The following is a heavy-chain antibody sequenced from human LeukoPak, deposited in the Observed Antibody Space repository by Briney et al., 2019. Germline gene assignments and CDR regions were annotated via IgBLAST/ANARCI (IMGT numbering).Heavy chain of an antibody. D-gene: IGHD5-18*01. CDR1: GFTFSSYA. J-gene: IGHJ5*02. CDR2: ISGSGGST. Sequence: GGSLRLSCAASGFTFSSYAMSWVRQAPGKGLEWVSAISGSGGSTYFGDSVKVRFTISRDNSKNTLYLQMTSLRAEDTAVYYCAKGGSYGYESWFDPWGQGTLVTVSS. CDR3: AKGGSYGYESWFDP. V-gene: IGHV3-23*01.